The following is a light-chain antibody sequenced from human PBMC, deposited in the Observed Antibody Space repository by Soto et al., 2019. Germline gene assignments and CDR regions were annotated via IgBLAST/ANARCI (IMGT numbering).Light chain of an antibody. Sequence: QSVLTQPPSASGSPEQSVTISCTGTSSDVGGYNYVSWYQQHPGKAPKLMIPEVSKRPSGVPDRFSGSKSGNTASLTVSGLQAEDEADYYCSSFAGNNNLVFGGGTKLTVL. CDR3: SSFAGNNNLV. CDR1: SSDVGGYNY. CDR2: EVS. J-gene: IGLJ2*01. V-gene: IGLV2-8*01.